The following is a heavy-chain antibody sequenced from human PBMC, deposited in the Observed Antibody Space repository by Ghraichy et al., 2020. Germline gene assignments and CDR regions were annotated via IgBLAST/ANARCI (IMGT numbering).Heavy chain of an antibody. CDR1: GFTLSSYA. CDR2: ISSTNDYI. V-gene: IGHV3-21*01. Sequence: GGSLRLSCAATGFTLSSYAMNWVRQAPGKGLEWVSSISSTNDYIYYRDAVRGRFTISRDNVKRSLILQMNSLRPEDTAVYYCARDKAMGHNFWGDAFDLWGQGTQVTVSS. D-gene: IGHD3-16*01. J-gene: IGHJ3*01. CDR3: ARDKAMGHNFWGDAFDL.